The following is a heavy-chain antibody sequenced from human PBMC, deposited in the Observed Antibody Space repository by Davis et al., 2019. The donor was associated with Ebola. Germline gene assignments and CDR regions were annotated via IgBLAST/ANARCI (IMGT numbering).Heavy chain of an antibody. Sequence: GESLKISCAASGFTFSSYAMSWVRQAPGKGLESVSAISGSGGSTYYADSVKGRFTISRDNSKNTLYLQMNSLRAEDTAVYYCAKATVADYWGQGTLVTVSS. CDR1: GFTFSSYA. J-gene: IGHJ4*02. CDR2: ISGSGGST. D-gene: IGHD4-23*01. V-gene: IGHV3-23*01. CDR3: AKATVADY.